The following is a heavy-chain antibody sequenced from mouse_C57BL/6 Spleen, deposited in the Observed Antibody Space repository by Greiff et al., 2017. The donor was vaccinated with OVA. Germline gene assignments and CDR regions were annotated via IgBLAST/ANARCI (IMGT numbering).Heavy chain of an antibody. D-gene: IGHD5-5*01. Sequence: VQLQQSGPGLVQPSQSLSITCTVPGFSLPSYGVHWVRQSPGKGLEWLGVIWSGGSTDYNAAFISRLSISKDNSKSQVFFKMNSLQADDTAIYYCARMERSGLPYYAMDYWGQGTSVTVSS. CDR2: IWSGGST. CDR1: GFSLPSYG. J-gene: IGHJ4*01. V-gene: IGHV2-2*01. CDR3: ARMERSGLPYYAMDY.